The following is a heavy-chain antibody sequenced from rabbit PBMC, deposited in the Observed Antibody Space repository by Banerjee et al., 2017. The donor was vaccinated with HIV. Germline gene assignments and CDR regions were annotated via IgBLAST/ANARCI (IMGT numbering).Heavy chain of an antibody. CDR3: ARDLAGVIGWNFNL. V-gene: IGHV1S45*01. D-gene: IGHD4-1*01. J-gene: IGHJ4*01. CDR2: IGAGSSGTT. Sequence: QQQLVESGGGLVQPEGSLTLTCTASGFSFNNKYVMCWVRQAPGKGLEWIACIGAGSSGTTYYASWAKGRFTISKTSSTTVTLQMTSLTAADTATYFCARDLAGVIGWNFNLWGPGTLVTVS. CDR1: GFSFNNKYV.